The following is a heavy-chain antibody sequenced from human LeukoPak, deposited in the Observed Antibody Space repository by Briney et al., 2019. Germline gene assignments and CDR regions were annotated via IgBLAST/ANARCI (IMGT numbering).Heavy chain of an antibody. D-gene: IGHD3-22*01. J-gene: IGHJ4*02. CDR1: GGSFSGYY. Sequence: PSETLSLTCAVYGGSFSGYYWSWIRQPPGKGLEWIGEINHSGSTNYNPSLKSRVTISVDRSKNQFSLKLSSVTAADTAVYYCARDFGYDSSEYWGQGTLVTVSS. CDR3: ARDFGYDSSEY. CDR2: INHSGST. V-gene: IGHV4-34*01.